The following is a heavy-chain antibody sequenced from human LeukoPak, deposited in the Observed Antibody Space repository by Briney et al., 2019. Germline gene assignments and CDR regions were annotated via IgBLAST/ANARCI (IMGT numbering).Heavy chain of an antibody. V-gene: IGHV4-4*02. CDR2: IYHSGST. Sequence: SGTLSLTCAVSGGSISSSNWWSWVRQPPGKGLEWIGEIYHSGSTNYNPSLKSRVTISVDKSKNQFSLKLSSVTAADTAVYYCARDLFGYDSSGYRGGFDYWGQGTLVTVSS. D-gene: IGHD3-22*01. J-gene: IGHJ4*02. CDR1: GGSISSSNW. CDR3: ARDLFGYDSSGYRGGFDY.